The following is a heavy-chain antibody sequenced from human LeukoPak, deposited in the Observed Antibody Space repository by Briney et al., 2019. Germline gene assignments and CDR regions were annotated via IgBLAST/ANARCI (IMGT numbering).Heavy chain of an antibody. CDR1: GFTFSSYA. V-gene: IGHV3-30*04. CDR2: ISYDGSNK. Sequence: GRSLRLSCAASGFTFSSYAMHWVRQAPGKGLEWVAVISYDGSNKYYADSVKGRFTISRDNSKNTLYLQMNSLRAEDTAVYYCASSLYYDSSGYGYWGQGTLVTVSS. CDR3: ASSLYYDSSGYGY. D-gene: IGHD3-22*01. J-gene: IGHJ4*02.